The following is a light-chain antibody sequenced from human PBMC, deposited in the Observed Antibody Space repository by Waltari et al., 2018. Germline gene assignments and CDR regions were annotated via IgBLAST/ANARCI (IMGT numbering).Light chain of an antibody. Sequence: QSVVTQPAPVSGSPGQSTPISCTGTSNAIGSNSYFTGYQQHPGRAPQLVIYYVSVRPSGVSIRFSGSKSGNTASLTISGLQAEDEALYYCSSYTLTNPVVFGGGTKLTVL. CDR3: SSYTLTNPVV. J-gene: IGLJ2*01. CDR1: SNAIGSNSY. CDR2: YVS. V-gene: IGLV2-14*03.